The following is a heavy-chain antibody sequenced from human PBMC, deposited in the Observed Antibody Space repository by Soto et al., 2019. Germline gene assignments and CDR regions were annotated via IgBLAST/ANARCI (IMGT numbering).Heavy chain of an antibody. CDR1: GGTFGNYA. CDR3: ARDLPGGDTLIRGINYYYYGMDV. CDR2: FIPIFGTA. V-gene: IGHV1-69*01. Sequence: QVQLVQSGAEVKKPGSSVKVSCKASGGTFGNYAISWVRQAPGQGLEWMGGFIPIFGTAKYAQKFQGRVTITSDESKGPASMEVSSLRSEDTEVYYCARDLPGGDTLIRGINYYYYGMDVWGQGTTVTVSS. J-gene: IGHJ6*02. D-gene: IGHD3-10*01.